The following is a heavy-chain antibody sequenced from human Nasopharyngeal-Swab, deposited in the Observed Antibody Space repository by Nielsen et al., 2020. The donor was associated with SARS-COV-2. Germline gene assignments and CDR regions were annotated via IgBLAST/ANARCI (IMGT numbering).Heavy chain of an antibody. J-gene: IGHJ4*02. V-gene: IGHV4-34*01. CDR1: GGSFSGYY. CDR2: INHSGST. Sequence: SETLSLNCAVYGGSFSGYYWSWIRQPQGKGLEWIGEINHSGSTNYNPSLKSRVTISVDTSKNQFSLKLSSVTAADTAVYYCARWGNSSSWYYFDYWGQGTLVTVSS. D-gene: IGHD6-13*01. CDR3: ARWGNSSSWYYFDY.